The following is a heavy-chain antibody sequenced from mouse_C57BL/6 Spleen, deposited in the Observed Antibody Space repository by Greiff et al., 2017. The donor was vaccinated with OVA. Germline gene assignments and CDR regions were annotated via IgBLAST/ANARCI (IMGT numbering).Heavy chain of an antibody. CDR1: GYSITSGYY. Sequence: EVQLQESGPGLVKPSQSLSLTCSVTGYSITSGYYWNWIRQFPGNKLEWMGYISYDGSNNYNPSLKNRISITRDTSKNQFFLKLNSVTTEDTATYYCARAPIYYSGAWCAYWGQGTLVTVSA. CDR2: ISYDGSN. V-gene: IGHV3-6*01. CDR3: ARAPIYYSGAWCAY. J-gene: IGHJ3*01. D-gene: IGHD1-1*01.